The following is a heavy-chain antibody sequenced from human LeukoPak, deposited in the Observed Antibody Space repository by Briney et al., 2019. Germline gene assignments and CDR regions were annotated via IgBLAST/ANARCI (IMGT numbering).Heavy chain of an antibody. Sequence: GGSLRLSCAASGFTFSSYWMSWVRQAPGKGLEWVANIKQDGNEKYYVDSVKGRFTISRDNAKNSLYLQMNSLRAEDTAVYYCARVGYCSGGSCYVPFDYWGQGTLVTVSS. CDR3: ARVGYCSGGSCYVPFDY. J-gene: IGHJ4*02. V-gene: IGHV3-7*03. CDR2: IKQDGNEK. D-gene: IGHD2-15*01. CDR1: GFTFSSYW.